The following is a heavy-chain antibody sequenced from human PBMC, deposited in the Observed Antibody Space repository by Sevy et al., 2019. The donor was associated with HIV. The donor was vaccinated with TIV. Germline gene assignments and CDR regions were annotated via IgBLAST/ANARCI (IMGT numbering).Heavy chain of an antibody. CDR3: ARAKGVAAAATRFDY. CDR2: TYYSGST. Sequence: SETLSLTCTVSGGSISSGDNYWSWIRQPPGKGQEWIGNTYYSGSTEYNPSLKSRVTISVDTSKNQFSLKLSSVTAADTAVYYCARAKGVAAAATRFDYWGQGTLVTVSS. J-gene: IGHJ4*02. D-gene: IGHD2-2*01. V-gene: IGHV4-30-4*01. CDR1: GGSISSGDNY.